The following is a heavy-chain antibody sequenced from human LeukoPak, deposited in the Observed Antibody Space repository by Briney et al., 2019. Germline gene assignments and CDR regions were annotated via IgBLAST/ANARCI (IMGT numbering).Heavy chain of an antibody. CDR2: IYSGGST. CDR3: ARDLGSPAGVDY. J-gene: IGHJ4*02. CDR1: GFTFSDYY. D-gene: IGHD1-26*01. Sequence: PGGSLRLSCAASGFTFSDYYMSWVRQAPGKGLEWVSVIYSGGSTYYADSVKGRFTISRDNSKNTLYLQMNSLRAEDTAVYYCARDLGSPAGVDYWGQGTLVTVSS. V-gene: IGHV3-66*02.